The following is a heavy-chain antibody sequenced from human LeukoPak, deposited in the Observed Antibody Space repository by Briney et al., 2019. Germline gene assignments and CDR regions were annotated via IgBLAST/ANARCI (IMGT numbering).Heavy chain of an antibody. CDR2: ISAYNGNT. D-gene: IGHD3-3*01. V-gene: IGHV1-18*01. Sequence: ATVKVSCKASGYTFTSYGISWVRQAPGQGLEWMGWISAYNGNTNYAQKLQGRVTMTTDTSTSTAYMELRSLRSDDTAVYYCARDRAAFYGLRADYYYGMDVWGQGTTVTVSS. J-gene: IGHJ6*02. CDR1: GYTFTSYG. CDR3: ARDRAAFYGLRADYYYGMDV.